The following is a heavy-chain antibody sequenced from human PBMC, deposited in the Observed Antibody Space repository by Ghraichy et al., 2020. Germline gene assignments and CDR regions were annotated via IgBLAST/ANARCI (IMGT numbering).Heavy chain of an antibody. Sequence: SVKVSCKASGGTFSSYTISWVRQAPGQGLDWMGRIIPILCIANYAQKFQGRVTITADKSTSTAYMELSSLRSEDTAVYYCARDRGDKYYYDSSGYYYSAFDYWGQGTLVTVSS. CDR2: IIPILCIA. D-gene: IGHD3-22*01. J-gene: IGHJ4*02. CDR1: GGTFSSYT. CDR3: ARDRGDKYYYDSSGYYYSAFDY. V-gene: IGHV1-69*04.